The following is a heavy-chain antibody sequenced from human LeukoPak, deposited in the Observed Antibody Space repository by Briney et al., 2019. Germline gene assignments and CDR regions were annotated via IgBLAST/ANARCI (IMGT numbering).Heavy chain of an antibody. CDR1: GGSISSGDYY. J-gene: IGHJ4*02. V-gene: IGHV4-30-4*01. CDR2: IYYSGST. CDR3: ARSPDYYDSSGYYGD. Sequence: SGTLSLTCTVSGGSISSGDYYWSWIRQPPGKGLEWIGYIYYSGSTYYNPSLKSRVTISVDTSKNQFSLKLSSVTAADTAVYYCARSPDYYDSSGYYGDWGQGTLVTVSS. D-gene: IGHD3-22*01.